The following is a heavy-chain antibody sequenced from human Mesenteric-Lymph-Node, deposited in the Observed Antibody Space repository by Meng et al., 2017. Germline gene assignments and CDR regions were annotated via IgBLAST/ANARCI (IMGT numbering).Heavy chain of an antibody. CDR2: IKSKTDGGTT. J-gene: IGHJ4*02. CDR1: GFTFSNAW. CDR3: TTDLSAIVATILEFDY. D-gene: IGHD5-12*01. V-gene: IGHV3-15*01. Sequence: GESLKISCAASGFTFSNAWMSWVRQAPGKGLEWVGRIKSKTDGGTTDYAAPVKGRFTISRDDSKNTLYLQMNSLKTEDTAVYYCTTDLSAIVATILEFDYWGQGTLVTVSS.